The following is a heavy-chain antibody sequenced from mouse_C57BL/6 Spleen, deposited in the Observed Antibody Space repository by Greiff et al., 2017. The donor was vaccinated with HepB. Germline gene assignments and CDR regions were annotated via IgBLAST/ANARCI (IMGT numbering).Heavy chain of an antibody. J-gene: IGHJ2*01. Sequence: VQLQQSGAELVKPGASVKLSCKASGYTFTSYCMHWVKQRPGQGLEWIGMIHPNSGSTNYNEKFKSKATLTVDKSSSTAYMQLSSLTSEDSAVYYCARGVLLRSYFDYWGQGTTLTVSS. V-gene: IGHV1-64*01. CDR2: IHPNSGST. D-gene: IGHD1-1*01. CDR1: GYTFTSYC. CDR3: ARGVLLRSYFDY.